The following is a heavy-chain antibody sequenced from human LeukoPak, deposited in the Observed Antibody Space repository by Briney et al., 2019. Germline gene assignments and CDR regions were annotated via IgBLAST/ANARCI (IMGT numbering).Heavy chain of an antibody. Sequence: PGGSLRLSCAASGFTFNTYAMSWVRQAPGKGLEWVSAISGSGGSTYYADSVKGRFTISRDNSKNTLYLQMNSLRAEDTAVYYCANRGSVGPYWGQGTLVTVSS. CDR1: GFTFNTYA. V-gene: IGHV3-23*01. CDR3: ANRGSVGPY. D-gene: IGHD1-26*01. CDR2: ISGSGGST. J-gene: IGHJ4*02.